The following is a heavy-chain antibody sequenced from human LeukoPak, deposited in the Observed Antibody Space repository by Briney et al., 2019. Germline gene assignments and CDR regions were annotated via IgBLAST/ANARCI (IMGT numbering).Heavy chain of an antibody. CDR2: IYTSGST. Sequence: PSETLSLTCTVSGGSISSGSYYWSWIRQPAGKGLEWIGRIYTSGSTNYNPSLKSRVTISVDTSKNQFSLKLSSVTAADTAVYYCARGYYYDSSGYYREDNWFDPWGQGTLVTVSS. D-gene: IGHD3-22*01. J-gene: IGHJ5*02. CDR1: GGSISSGSYY. V-gene: IGHV4-61*02. CDR3: ARGYYYDSSGYYREDNWFDP.